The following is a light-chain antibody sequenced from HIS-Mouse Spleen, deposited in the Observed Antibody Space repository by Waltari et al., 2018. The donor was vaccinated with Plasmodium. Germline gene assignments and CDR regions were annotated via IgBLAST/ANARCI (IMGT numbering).Light chain of an antibody. J-gene: IGLJ2*01. Sequence: SALTQPRSVSGSPGTSVTISCTGPSSDVGGYNYVYWYPQHPGKAPKLMIYDVSKRPSGVPDRFSGSKSGNTASLTISGLQAEDEADYYCCSYAGSYTLVFGGGTKLTVL. CDR1: SSDVGGYNY. CDR2: DVS. V-gene: IGLV2-11*01. CDR3: CSYAGSYTLV.